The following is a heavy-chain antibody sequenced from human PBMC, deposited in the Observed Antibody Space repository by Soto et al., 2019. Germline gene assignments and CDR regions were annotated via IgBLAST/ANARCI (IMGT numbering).Heavy chain of an antibody. CDR3: TRQNYYDSSGTGAFDI. CDR1: GFTFSGSA. V-gene: IGHV3-73*01. Sequence: PGGSLRLSCAASGFTFSGSAMHWVRQASGKGLEWVGRIRSKANSYATAYAASVKGRFTISRDDSKNTAYLQMNSLKTEDTAVYYCTRQNYYDSSGTGAFDIWGQGTMVTVSS. J-gene: IGHJ3*02. CDR2: IRSKANSYAT. D-gene: IGHD3-22*01.